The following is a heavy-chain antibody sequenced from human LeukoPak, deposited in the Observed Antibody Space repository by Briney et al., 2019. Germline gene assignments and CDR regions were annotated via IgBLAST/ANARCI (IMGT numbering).Heavy chain of an antibody. CDR1: GFTFSSYS. CDR2: ISSSSSYI. CDR3: ARAQEYYDFWSGLIDY. V-gene: IGHV3-21*01. Sequence: GGSLRLSCAASGFTFSSYSMNWVRQAPGKGLEWASSISSSSSYIYYADSVKGRFTIYRDNAKNSLYLQMNSLRAEDTAVYYCARAQEYYDFWSGLIDYWGQGTLVTVSS. J-gene: IGHJ4*02. D-gene: IGHD3-3*01.